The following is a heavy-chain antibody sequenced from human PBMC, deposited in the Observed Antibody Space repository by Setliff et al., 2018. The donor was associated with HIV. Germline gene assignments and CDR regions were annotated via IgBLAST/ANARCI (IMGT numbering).Heavy chain of an antibody. CDR1: GFTFGEYP. CDR3: SRGPHRYCSRTNCMYDY. V-gene: IGHV3-49*03. D-gene: IGHD2-2*01. Sequence: GGSLRLSCATSGFTFGEYPMGWFRQAPGKGLEWVSFIRTKNYGGAPEYAASVKGRFTISRDDAQSIAYLQMNSLEIEDTALYYCSRGPHRYCSRTNCMYDYWGQGTLVTVSS. J-gene: IGHJ4*02. CDR2: IRTKNYGGAP.